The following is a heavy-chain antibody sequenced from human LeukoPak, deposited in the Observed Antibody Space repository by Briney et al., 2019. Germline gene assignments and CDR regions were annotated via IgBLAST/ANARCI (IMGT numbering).Heavy chain of an antibody. Sequence: ASVKVPCKASGYTFTGYYMHWVRQAPGQGLEWMGWISAYNGNTNYAQKLQGRVTMTTDTSTSTAYMELRSLRSDDTAVYYCAREGYSYGYWAFDIWGQGTMVTVSS. J-gene: IGHJ3*02. D-gene: IGHD5-18*01. CDR1: GYTFTGYY. CDR3: AREGYSYGYWAFDI. V-gene: IGHV1-18*04. CDR2: ISAYNGNT.